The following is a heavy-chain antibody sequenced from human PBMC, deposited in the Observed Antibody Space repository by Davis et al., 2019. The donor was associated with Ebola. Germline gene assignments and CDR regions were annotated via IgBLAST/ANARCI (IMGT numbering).Heavy chain of an antibody. CDR1: GFTFSSYG. CDR2: ISYDGSNK. D-gene: IGHD3-3*01. J-gene: IGHJ4*02. CDR3: AKAATYFWSGFDDNLFFDY. V-gene: IGHV3-30*18. Sequence: GESLKISCAASGFTFSSYGMHWVRQAPGKGLEWVAVISYDGSNKYYADSVKGRFTISRDNSKNTLYLQMNSLRAEDTAVYYCAKAATYFWSGFDDNLFFDYWGQGTLVTVSS.